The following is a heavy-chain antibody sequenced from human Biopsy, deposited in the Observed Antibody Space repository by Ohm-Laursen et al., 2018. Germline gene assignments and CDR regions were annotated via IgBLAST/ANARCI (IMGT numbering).Heavy chain of an antibody. J-gene: IGHJ5*02. Sequence: SETLSLTCGVYGGSFSGYYCSWIRQPPGQGLEWIGEINDSGRTNSNPSLRRRVTFSVHTSKNQFSLKLSFVTAADTAVYYCARGTNYYGSGRNRHWFDPWGQGTQVTVSS. CDR1: GGSFSGYY. D-gene: IGHD3-10*01. CDR2: INDSGRT. V-gene: IGHV4-34*01. CDR3: ARGTNYYGSGRNRHWFDP.